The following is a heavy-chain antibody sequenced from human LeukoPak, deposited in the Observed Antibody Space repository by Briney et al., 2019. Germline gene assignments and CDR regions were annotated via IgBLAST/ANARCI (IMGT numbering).Heavy chain of an antibody. CDR3: ARDPRPPYNWNPPDY. V-gene: IGHV3-21*01. CDR2: ISSSSSYI. CDR1: GFTFSSYS. J-gene: IGHJ4*02. D-gene: IGHD1-20*01. Sequence: PGGSLRLSCAASGFTFSSYSMNWVRQAPGKGLEWVSSISSSSSYIYYADSVKGRFTISRDNAKNSLYLQMNSLRAEDTAAYYCARDPRPPYNWNPPDYWGQGTLVTVSS.